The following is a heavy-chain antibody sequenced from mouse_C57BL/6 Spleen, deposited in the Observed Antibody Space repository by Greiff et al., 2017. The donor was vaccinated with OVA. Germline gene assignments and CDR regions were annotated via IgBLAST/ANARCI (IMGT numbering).Heavy chain of an antibody. CDR1: GFNIKDDY. Sequence: VQLQQSGAELVRPGASVKLSCTASGFNIKDDYMHWVKQRPEQGLEWIGWIDPENGDTEYASKFQGKATITADTSSNTAYLQLSSLTSEDTAVYYCTITTVVARYFDVWGTGTTVTVSS. D-gene: IGHD1-1*01. V-gene: IGHV14-4*01. CDR2: IDPENGDT. J-gene: IGHJ1*03. CDR3: TITTVVARYFDV.